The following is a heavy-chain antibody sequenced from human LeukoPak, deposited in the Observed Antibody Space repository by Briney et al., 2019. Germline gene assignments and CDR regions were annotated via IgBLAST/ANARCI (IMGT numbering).Heavy chain of an antibody. Sequence: SETLSLTCAVSGGSISSSNWWGWVRQPPGKGLEWIGEIYHSGSTNYNPSLKSRVTISVDKSKNQFSLKLSSVTAADTAVYYCASVYYGSGSYYLFDYWGQGTLVTVSS. V-gene: IGHV4-4*02. CDR3: ASVYYGSGSYYLFDY. J-gene: IGHJ4*02. CDR2: IYHSGST. D-gene: IGHD3-10*01. CDR1: GGSISSSNW.